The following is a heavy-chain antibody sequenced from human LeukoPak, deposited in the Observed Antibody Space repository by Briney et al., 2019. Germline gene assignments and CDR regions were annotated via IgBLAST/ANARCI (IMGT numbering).Heavy chain of an antibody. V-gene: IGHV4-39*07. CDR2: INHSGST. CDR1: GGSISSSRYF. Sequence: PSETLSLTCFVSGGSISSSRYFWSWIRQPPGKGLEWIGEINHSGSTNYNPSLKSRVTISVDTSKNQFSLKLSSVTAADTAVYYCARSRGVLPYSSNWYGFRWGFDPWGQGTLVTVSS. CDR3: ARSRGVLPYSSNWYGFRWGFDP. D-gene: IGHD6-13*01. J-gene: IGHJ5*02.